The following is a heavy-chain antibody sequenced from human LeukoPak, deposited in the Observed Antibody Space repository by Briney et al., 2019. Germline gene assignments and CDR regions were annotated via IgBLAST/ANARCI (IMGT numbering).Heavy chain of an antibody. Sequence: ASVKVSCKASGYTFTSYGISWVRQAPGQGLGWMGWISGYNGKTDSSQKFRDRVTMTTDTSTSTAYMELRSLRSDDTAVYYCARHSGGITMSYFDMWGQGTVVTVSS. CDR2: ISGYNGKT. J-gene: IGHJ3*02. V-gene: IGHV1-18*01. CDR1: GYTFTSYG. CDR3: ARHSGGITMSYFDM. D-gene: IGHD3-3*01.